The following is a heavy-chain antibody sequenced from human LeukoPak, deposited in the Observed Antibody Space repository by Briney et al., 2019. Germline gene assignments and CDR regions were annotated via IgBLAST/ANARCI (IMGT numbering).Heavy chain of an antibody. D-gene: IGHD3/OR15-3a*01. CDR1: GVSIGSSNSY. CDR2: IYYSGNT. Sequence: ASETLSLTCTVSGVSIGSSNSYWGWIRQPPGKGLEWIGSIYYSGNTYYNASLKSQVSISIDTSKNRFSLKLTSVTAADTAVYYCARQTGSGLFILPGGQGTLVTVSS. V-gene: IGHV4-39*01. CDR3: ARQTGSGLFILP. J-gene: IGHJ4*02.